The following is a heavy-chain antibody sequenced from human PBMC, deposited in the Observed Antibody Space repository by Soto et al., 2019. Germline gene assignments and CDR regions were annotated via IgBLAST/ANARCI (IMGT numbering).Heavy chain of an antibody. CDR2: IYSGGTT. Sequence: EVQLVESGGGLVQPGGSLRLSCAASGFTVSSNYMSWVRQAPGKGLEWVSVIYSGGTTYYADSVKGRFTISRDNSKXTLYLQMNGLRAEDTAVYYCARDGDSSGYGGWFDPWGQGTLVTVSS. J-gene: IGHJ5*02. CDR1: GFTVSSNY. D-gene: IGHD3-22*01. V-gene: IGHV3-66*01. CDR3: ARDGDSSGYGGWFDP.